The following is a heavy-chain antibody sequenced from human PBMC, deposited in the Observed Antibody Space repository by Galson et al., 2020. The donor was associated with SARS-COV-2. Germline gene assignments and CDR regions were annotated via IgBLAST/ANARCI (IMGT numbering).Heavy chain of an antibody. V-gene: IGHV1-24*01. Sequence: GESLKISCKVSGYTLTELSMHWVRQAPGKGLEWMGGFDPEDGETIYAQKFQGRVTMTEDTSTDTAYMELSSLRSEDTAVYYCATTTPFGVVTEACFDPWGKGTLVTVSA. CDR2: FDPEDGET. CDR3: ATTTPFGVVTEACFDP. CDR1: GYTLTELS. D-gene: IGHD3-3*01. J-gene: IGHJ5*02.